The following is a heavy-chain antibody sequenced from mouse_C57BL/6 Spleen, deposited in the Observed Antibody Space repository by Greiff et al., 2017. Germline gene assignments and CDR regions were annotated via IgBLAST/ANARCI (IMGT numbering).Heavy chain of an antibody. J-gene: IGHJ2*01. Sequence: VKLQESGAELVRPGASVKLSCKASGYTFTDYYINWVKQRPGQGLEWIARIYPGSGNTYYNEKFKGKATLTADKSSSTAYMQLSSLTSEDSAVYFCARSSSNYVTRFDYWGQGTTLTVSS. CDR1: GYTFTDYY. CDR3: ARSSSNYVTRFDY. CDR2: IYPGSGNT. V-gene: IGHV1-76*01. D-gene: IGHD2-5*01.